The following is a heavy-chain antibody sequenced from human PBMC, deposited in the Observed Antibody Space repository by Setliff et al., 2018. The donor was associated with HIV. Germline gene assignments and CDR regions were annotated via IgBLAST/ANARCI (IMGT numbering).Heavy chain of an antibody. Sequence: GASVKVSCKASGYSFTDYYIPWVRQAPGQGLEWMGWINPKSDGTNYAQKFQGWITMTRDTSISTAYMELSRLRSDDTAVYYCARGMDYDDTIGYYQYYFDYWGQGTLFTVSS. V-gene: IGHV1-2*04. CDR3: ARGMDYDDTIGYYQYYFDY. J-gene: IGHJ4*02. D-gene: IGHD3-22*01. CDR1: GYSFTDYY. CDR2: INPKSDGT.